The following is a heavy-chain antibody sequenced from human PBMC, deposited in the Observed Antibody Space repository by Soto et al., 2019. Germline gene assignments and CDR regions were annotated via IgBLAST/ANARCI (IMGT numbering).Heavy chain of an antibody. D-gene: IGHD3-16*01. CDR2: ISGSGGST. CDR1: GFTFSSYA. V-gene: IGHV3-23*01. Sequence: GGSLRLSCAASGFTFSSYAMSWVRQAPGKGLEWVSAISGSGGSTYYADSVKGRFTISRDNSKNTLYLQMNSLRAEDTAVYYCAKSYVKGYYYYYMGVWGKGTTVTVSS. J-gene: IGHJ6*03. CDR3: AKSYVKGYYYYYMGV.